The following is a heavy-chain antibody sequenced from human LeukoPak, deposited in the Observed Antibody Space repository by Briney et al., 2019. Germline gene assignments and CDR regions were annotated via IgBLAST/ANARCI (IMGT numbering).Heavy chain of an antibody. V-gene: IGHV1-2*02. J-gene: IGHJ4*02. CDR2: INPNSGGT. CDR1: GYTFTGYY. D-gene: IGHD6-19*01. CDR3: ASSRGSVAVSDTGGDFDY. Sequence: GASVKVSCKASGYTFTGYYMHWVRQAPGQGLEWMGWINPNSGGTNCAQKFQGRVTMTRDTSISTAYMELSRLRSDDTAVYYCASSRGSVAVSDTGGDFDYWGQGTLVTVSS.